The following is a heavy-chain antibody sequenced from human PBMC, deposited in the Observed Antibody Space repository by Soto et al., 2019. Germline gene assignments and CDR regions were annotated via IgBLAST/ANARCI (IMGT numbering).Heavy chain of an antibody. D-gene: IGHD2-15*01. J-gene: IGHJ6*02. Sequence: GGSLRLSCTASGFTFGDYAMSWFRQAPGKGLEWVGFIRSKAYGGTTEYAASVKGRFTISRDDSKSIAYPQMNSLKTEDTAVYYCTSTKGYCSGGSCPPSNTYYYHYGMDVWGQGTTVTVSS. CDR1: GFTFGDYA. CDR3: TSTKGYCSGGSCPPSNTYYYHYGMDV. CDR2: IRSKAYGGTT. V-gene: IGHV3-49*03.